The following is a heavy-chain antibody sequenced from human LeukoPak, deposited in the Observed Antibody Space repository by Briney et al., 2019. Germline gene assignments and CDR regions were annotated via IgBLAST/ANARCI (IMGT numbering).Heavy chain of an antibody. J-gene: IGHJ4*02. CDR2: IRYDGSNK. Sequence: GGSLRLSCAASGFTFSRHGMHWVRPAPGKGLAWVAFIRYDGSNKYYADSVKGRFTISRDNSKNTLYLQMDTLRAEDTAVYYCARKGSATYYLDYWGQGTLVTVSS. CDR1: GFTFSRHG. CDR3: ARKGSATYYLDY. V-gene: IGHV3-30*02. D-gene: IGHD3-10*01.